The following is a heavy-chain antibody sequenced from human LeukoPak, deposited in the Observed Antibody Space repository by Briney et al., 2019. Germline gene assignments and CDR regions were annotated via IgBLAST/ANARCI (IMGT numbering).Heavy chain of an antibody. CDR1: GFTFSSYE. CDR3: ARSTFMITFGGVRPPFDY. CDR2: ISSSGSTI. D-gene: IGHD3-16*01. V-gene: IGHV3-48*03. J-gene: IGHJ4*02. Sequence: PGGSLRLSCAASGFTFSSYEMNWVRQAPGKGLEWVSYISSSGSTIYYADSVKGRFTISRDNAKNSLYLQMNSLRAEDTAVYYCARSTFMITFGGVRPPFDYWGKGTLVTVSS.